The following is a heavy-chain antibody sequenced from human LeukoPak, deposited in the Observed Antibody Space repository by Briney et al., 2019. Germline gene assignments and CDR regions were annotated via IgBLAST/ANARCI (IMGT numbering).Heavy chain of an antibody. Sequence: SETLSLTCAVYGGSFSGYYWSWIRQPPGKGLEWIGFIYYTGSTDYNPSLKSRVTISVDTSKNQFSLKLSSVTAADTAVYYCARGWDIADYYFDYWGQGTLVTVSS. CDR3: ARGWDIADYYFDY. CDR1: GGSFSGYY. J-gene: IGHJ4*02. V-gene: IGHV4-59*12. D-gene: IGHD2-15*01. CDR2: IYYTGST.